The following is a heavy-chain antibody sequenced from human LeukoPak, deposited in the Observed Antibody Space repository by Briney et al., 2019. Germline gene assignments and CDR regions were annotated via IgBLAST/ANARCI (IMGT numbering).Heavy chain of an antibody. CDR3: ARGGRYYYDISGPLNYFDS. CDR2: ISSSSSYI. Sequence: GGSLRLSCAASGFTFSSYSMNWVRQAPGKGLEWVSSISSSSSYIYYADSVKGRFTISRDNAKNSLYLQMNSLRAEDTAVYYCARGGRYYYDISGPLNYFDSWGQGTLVTVSS. J-gene: IGHJ4*02. CDR1: GFTFSSYS. D-gene: IGHD3-22*01. V-gene: IGHV3-21*04.